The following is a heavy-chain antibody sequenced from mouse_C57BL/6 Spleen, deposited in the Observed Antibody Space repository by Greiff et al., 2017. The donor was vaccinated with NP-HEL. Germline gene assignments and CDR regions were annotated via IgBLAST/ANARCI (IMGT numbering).Heavy chain of an antibody. Sequence: VQLVESGAELARPGASVKMSCKASGYTFTSYTMHWVKQRPGQGLEWIGYINPSSGYTKYNQKFKDKATLTADKSSSTAYMQLSSLTSEDSAVYYCARETGTRAMDYWGQGTSVTVSS. V-gene: IGHV1-4*01. J-gene: IGHJ4*01. CDR1: GYTFTSYT. CDR3: ARETGTRAMDY. CDR2: INPSSGYT. D-gene: IGHD4-1*01.